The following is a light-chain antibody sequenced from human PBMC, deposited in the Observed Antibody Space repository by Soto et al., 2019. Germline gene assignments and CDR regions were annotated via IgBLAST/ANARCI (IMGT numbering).Light chain of an antibody. CDR2: CAS. V-gene: IGKV3-15*01. Sequence: RLPICQRERANLQCSSIETDNANFLAWCQQKPGEAPSLVIYCASNRVHGRPAWWIGSSASAKVTPITISLQQPEDSASYYCQQYYNSVLTFGGGTKVDIK. J-gene: IGKJ4*01. CDR3: QQYYNSVLT. CDR1: ETDNAN.